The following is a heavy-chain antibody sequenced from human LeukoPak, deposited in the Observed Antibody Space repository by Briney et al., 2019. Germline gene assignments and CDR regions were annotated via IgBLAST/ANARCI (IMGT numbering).Heavy chain of an antibody. V-gene: IGHV3-23*01. CDR1: GFSFSNYA. Sequence: PGGSLRLSCAASGFSFSNYAMSWVRQAPGKGLEWVSAIRGSGGSTYYADSVKGRFTISRDNSKDTSYLQINNLKDDDTAVYYCARGPDVSYFDNWGQGTLVTASS. D-gene: IGHD3-10*02. J-gene: IGHJ4*02. CDR3: ARGPDVSYFDN. CDR2: IRGSGGST.